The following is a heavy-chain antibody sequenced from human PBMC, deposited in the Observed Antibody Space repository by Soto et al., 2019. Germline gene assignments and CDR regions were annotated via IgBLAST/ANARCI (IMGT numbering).Heavy chain of an antibody. D-gene: IGHD1-26*01. CDR2: IYFDGITT. CDR3: ARGGAMGVDY. Sequence: EVQLVESGGGVVQPGGSLRLSCTASGFTFNTHWMHWVRQAPGKGLVWVSRIYFDGITTNYADSVKGRLPVSRDNAKNTVYLHVNTLRDEDTAVYYCARGGAMGVDYWGQGTLVTVSS. J-gene: IGHJ4*02. V-gene: IGHV3-74*01. CDR1: GFTFNTHW.